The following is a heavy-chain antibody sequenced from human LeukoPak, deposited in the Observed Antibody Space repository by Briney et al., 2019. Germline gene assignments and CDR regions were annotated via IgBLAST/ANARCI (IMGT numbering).Heavy chain of an antibody. D-gene: IGHD3-16*02. V-gene: IGHV4-34*01. CDR3: ARDMITFGGVIGD. Sequence: PSETLSLTCAVYGGSFSGYYWSWIRQPPGKGLEWIGEINHSGSTNYNPSLKSRVTISVDTSKNQFSLKLSSVTAADTAVYYCARDMITFGGVIGDWGQGTLVTVSS. CDR1: GGSFSGYY. CDR2: INHSGST. J-gene: IGHJ4*02.